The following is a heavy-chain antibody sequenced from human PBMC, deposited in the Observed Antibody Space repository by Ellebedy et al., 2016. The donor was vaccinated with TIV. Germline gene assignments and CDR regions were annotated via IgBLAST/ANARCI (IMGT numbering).Heavy chain of an antibody. CDR1: GFTVSSNY. D-gene: IGHD1-26*01. CDR3: ARRKEYSGSYYFDY. CDR2: IYSGGST. V-gene: IGHV3-53*01. Sequence: GESLKISCAASGFTVSSNYMSWVRQAPGKGLEWVSVIYSGGSTYYADSVKSRFTISRDNSKNTLYLQMNSLRAEDTAVYYCARRKEYSGSYYFDYWGQGTLVTVSS. J-gene: IGHJ4*02.